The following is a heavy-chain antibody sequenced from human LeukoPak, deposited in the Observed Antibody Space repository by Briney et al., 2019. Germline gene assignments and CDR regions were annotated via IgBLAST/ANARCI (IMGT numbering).Heavy chain of an antibody. V-gene: IGHV3-30*18. CDR3: AKDARIYGSGSYLGYCDY. Sequence: GRSLRLSCAASGFTFSSYGMHWVRQAPGKGLEWVAVISYDVSNKYSADSVKGRFSISRDNSKNTLYLQMNSLRAEDTAVYYCAKDARIYGSGSYLGYCDYWGRGNLVTVSS. J-gene: IGHJ4*02. CDR2: ISYDVSNK. D-gene: IGHD3-10*01. CDR1: GFTFSSYG.